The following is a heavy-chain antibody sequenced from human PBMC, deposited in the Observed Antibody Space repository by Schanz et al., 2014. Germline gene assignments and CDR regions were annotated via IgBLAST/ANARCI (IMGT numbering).Heavy chain of an antibody. CDR3: ARVYRWQHILGHFDS. Sequence: QVQWVQSGADVKKPGTAVKVSCKASEYTFTRHYMHWVRQAPGQGLEWMGIIHSTGGTTSHAQKFQGRVTMTRDPSTSTVYMELSSLRSEDTAVYYCARVYRWQHILGHFDSWGQGSLVTVSS. V-gene: IGHV1-46*01. D-gene: IGHD6-13*01. CDR2: IHSTGGTT. J-gene: IGHJ4*02. CDR1: EYTFTRHY.